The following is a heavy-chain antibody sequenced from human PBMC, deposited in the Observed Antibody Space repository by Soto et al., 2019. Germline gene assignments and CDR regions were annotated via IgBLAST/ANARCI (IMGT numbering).Heavy chain of an antibody. CDR3: ASPPYSSSSLSDYYYYGMDV. V-gene: IGHV3-23*01. J-gene: IGHJ6*02. CDR1: GFTFSSYA. CDR2: ISGSGGST. Sequence: PGGSLRLSCAASGFTFSSYAMSWVRQAPGKGLEWVSAISGSGGSTYYADSVKGRFTISRDNSKNTLYLQMNSLRAEDTTVYYCASPPYSSSSLSDYYYYGMDVWGQGTTVTVSS. D-gene: IGHD6-6*01.